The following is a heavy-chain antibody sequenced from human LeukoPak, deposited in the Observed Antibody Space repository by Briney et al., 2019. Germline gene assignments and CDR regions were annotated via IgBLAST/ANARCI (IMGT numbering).Heavy chain of an antibody. D-gene: IGHD4-11*01. V-gene: IGHV7-4-1*02. CDR3: SIYSNYGIDY. Sequence: ASVKVSCKASGYTFTSYAMNWVRQAPGQGLEWMGWIKTNTGNPTYAQGFTGRFVFSLDTSVSTAYLQISSLKAEYTAVYYCSIYSNYGIDYWGQGTLVTVSS. J-gene: IGHJ4*02. CDR2: IKTNTGNP. CDR1: GYTFTSYA.